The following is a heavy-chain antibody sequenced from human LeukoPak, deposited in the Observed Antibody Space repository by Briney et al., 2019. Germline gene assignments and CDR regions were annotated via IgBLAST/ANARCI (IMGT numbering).Heavy chain of an antibody. V-gene: IGHV4-59*01. D-gene: IGHD6-13*01. J-gene: IGHJ6*03. CDR3: AGTTEAHSWRTRYYDYYMDV. CDR2: IYYSGST. CDR1: GGSISSYY. Sequence: SETLSLTCTVSGGSISSYYWSWIRQPPGKGLEWIGYIYYSGSTNYNPSLKSRVSISVDTSKNQFSLKLSSVTAADTAVYYCAGTTEAHSWRTRYYDYYMDVWGKGTTVTVSS.